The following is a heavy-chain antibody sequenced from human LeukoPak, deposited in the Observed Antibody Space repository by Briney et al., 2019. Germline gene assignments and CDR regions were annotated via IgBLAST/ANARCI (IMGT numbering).Heavy chain of an antibody. J-gene: IGHJ4*02. CDR2: INSGGGTT. V-gene: IGHV3-48*01. CDR1: GFTFSIYS. CDR3: TKEVRFQIDY. D-gene: IGHD3-3*01. Sequence: GGSLRLSCAASGFTFSIYSMNWVRQAPGKGLEWISYINSGGGTTYYADSVKGRFPISRDNAKNSLYLQMNSLRAEDTAVYYCTKEVRFQIDYWGQGTLVTVSA.